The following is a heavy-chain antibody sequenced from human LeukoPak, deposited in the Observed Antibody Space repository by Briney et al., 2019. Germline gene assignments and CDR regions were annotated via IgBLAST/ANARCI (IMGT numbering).Heavy chain of an antibody. Sequence: SETLSLTCAVYGGSFSGYYWSWIRQPPGKGLEWIGEINHSGSTNYNPSLKSRVTISVDTSKNQFSLKLSSVTAADTAVYYCARGLWGFLRGNWFDPWGQGTLVTVSS. J-gene: IGHJ5*02. CDR2: INHSGST. D-gene: IGHD3-16*01. CDR3: ARGLWGFLRGNWFDP. CDR1: GGSFSGYY. V-gene: IGHV4-34*01.